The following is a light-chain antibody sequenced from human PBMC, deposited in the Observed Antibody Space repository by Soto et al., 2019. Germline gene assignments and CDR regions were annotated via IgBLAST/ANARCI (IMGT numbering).Light chain of an antibody. CDR1: SSNIGAGYD. CDR2: GNI. CDR3: SSYTTISTVV. V-gene: IGLV1-40*01. Sequence: QSVLTQPPSVSGAPGQRVTISCTGSSSNIGAGYDVHWYQQRPGTAPKLLIFGNINRPSGVPDRFSGSKSGTSASLAITGLQGDDEADYYCSSYTTISTVVFGGGTKLTVL. J-gene: IGLJ2*01.